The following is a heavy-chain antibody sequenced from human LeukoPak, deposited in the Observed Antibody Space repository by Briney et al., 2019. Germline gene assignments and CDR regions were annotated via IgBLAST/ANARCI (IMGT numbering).Heavy chain of an antibody. J-gene: IGHJ4*02. CDR1: GFTFSSYA. V-gene: IGHV3-23*01. CDR2: ISGSDGST. D-gene: IGHD2-21*02. Sequence: GGSLRLSCAASGFTFSSYAMSWVRQAPGKGLEWVSAISGSDGSTYYADSVKGRFTISRDNSKNTLYLQMNSLSAENTAVYYCEKDLGGSGDYRPYWGQGSVVTVSS. CDR3: EKDLGGSGDYRPY.